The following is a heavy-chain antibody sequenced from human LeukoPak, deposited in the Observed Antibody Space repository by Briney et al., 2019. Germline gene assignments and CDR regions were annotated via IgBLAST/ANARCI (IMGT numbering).Heavy chain of an antibody. D-gene: IGHD3-22*01. Sequence: SQTLSLTCTVSGGSISSGGYYWSWIRQHPGKGLEWIGYIYYSGRTYYNPSLKSRVTISVDTSKNQFSLKLSSVTAADTAVYYCASRPMYYYDSSGYPALFAFDIWGQGTMVTVSS. V-gene: IGHV4-31*03. CDR3: ASRPMYYYDSSGYPALFAFDI. J-gene: IGHJ3*02. CDR1: GGSISSGGYY. CDR2: IYYSGRT.